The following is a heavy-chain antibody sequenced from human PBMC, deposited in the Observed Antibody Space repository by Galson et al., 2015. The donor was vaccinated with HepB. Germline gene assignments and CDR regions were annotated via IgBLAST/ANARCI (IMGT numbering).Heavy chain of an antibody. V-gene: IGHV6-1*01. CDR1: GDSASSNSAA. CDR2: AYYRSKWYN. D-gene: IGHD3-16*01. J-gene: IGHJ5*02. Sequence: CAISGDSASSNSAAWNWIRQSPSGGLEWLGRAYYRSKWYNDYAVSVKSRITINTDTSKNQFTLQLNSVSPEDTAVYYCARDIWRANLYNWFDPWGQGTLVTVSS. CDR3: ARDIWRANLYNWFDP.